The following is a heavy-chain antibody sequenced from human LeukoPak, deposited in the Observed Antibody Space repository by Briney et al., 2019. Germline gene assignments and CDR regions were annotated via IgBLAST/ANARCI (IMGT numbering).Heavy chain of an antibody. CDR1: GYTFTSYD. D-gene: IGHD6-13*01. Sequence: ASVKVSCKASGYTFTSYDINWVRQATGQGLEWMGWMNPNSGNTGYAQKFQGRVAMTRNTSISTAYMELSSLRSEDTAVYYCARGIAAAGTPLEFDYWGQGTLVTVSS. J-gene: IGHJ4*02. CDR3: ARGIAAAGTPLEFDY. CDR2: MNPNSGNT. V-gene: IGHV1-8*01.